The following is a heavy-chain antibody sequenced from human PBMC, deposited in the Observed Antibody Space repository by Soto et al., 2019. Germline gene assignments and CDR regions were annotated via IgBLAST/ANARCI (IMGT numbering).Heavy chain of an antibody. CDR1: GFTFSSYA. CDR3: ASSNPEYSSSSGLRGAFDI. V-gene: IGHV3-23*01. CDR2: ISGSGGST. D-gene: IGHD6-6*01. J-gene: IGHJ3*02. Sequence: EVQLLESGGGLVQPGGSLRLSCAASGFTFSSYAMSWVRQAPGKGLEWVSAISGSGGSTYYADSVKGRFTISRDNSKNTLYLQMNSLRAADTAVYYCASSNPEYSSSSGLRGAFDIWGQGTMVTVSS.